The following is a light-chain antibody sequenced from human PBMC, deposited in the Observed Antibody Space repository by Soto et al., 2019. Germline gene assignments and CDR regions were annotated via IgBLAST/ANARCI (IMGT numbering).Light chain of an antibody. CDR3: SSYTSSIEV. CDR2: DVS. CDR1: SSDVGGYNY. J-gene: IGLJ2*01. V-gene: IGLV2-14*01. Sequence: QSALTQPASVSGSPGQSITISCTGTSSDVGGYNYVSWYQQHPGKAPKLMIYDVSNRPSGVSNRFSGSKSGNTASLTISGLQAEDEADYYCSSYTSSIEVFGGGTKLTVL.